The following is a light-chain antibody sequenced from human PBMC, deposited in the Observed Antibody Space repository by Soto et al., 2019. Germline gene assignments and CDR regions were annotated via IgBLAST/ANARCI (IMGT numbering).Light chain of an antibody. CDR1: EDISNY. V-gene: IGKV1-33*01. J-gene: IGKJ5*01. CDR3: QQYDNLPIT. CDR2: DAS. Sequence: DIQMTQSPSSLSASVGDRVTITCHAREDISNYLKWYQQKPGKAPKLLIYDASNLETGVPSRLSGSGSGTDFTFTISSLQPEDIATYYCQQYDNLPITFGQGTRLEIK.